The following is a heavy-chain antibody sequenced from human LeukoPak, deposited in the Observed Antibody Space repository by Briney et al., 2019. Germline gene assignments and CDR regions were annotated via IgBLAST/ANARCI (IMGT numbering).Heavy chain of an antibody. CDR2: INSDGSST. D-gene: IGHD4-17*01. J-gene: IGHJ4*02. CDR1: GFTFSSYW. Sequence: GGSLRLSCAASGFTFSSYWMHWVRHAPGKGLVWVSRINSDGSSTIYADSVKGRFTIPRDNAKNTLYLQMNSLRAEDTAVYYCAREDITTVTYPVDYWGQGTLVAVSS. CDR3: AREDITTVTYPVDY. V-gene: IGHV3-74*01.